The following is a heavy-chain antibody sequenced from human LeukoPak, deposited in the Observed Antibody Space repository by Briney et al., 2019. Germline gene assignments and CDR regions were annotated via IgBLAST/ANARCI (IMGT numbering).Heavy chain of an antibody. V-gene: IGHV1-46*01. J-gene: IGHJ5*02. D-gene: IGHD4-23*01. CDR1: VYTLTSYY. CDR3: ARDNSVEDTAWWFAP. Sequence: ASLKVSCKASVYTLTSYYMHSVRQAPGQGLEWMGIINPSSGITSYTQKFHGRVTITRDMSPTTDYVERSSLRAEDPAVYYCARDNSVEDTAWWFAPWGQGTLVTASS. CDR2: INPSSGIT.